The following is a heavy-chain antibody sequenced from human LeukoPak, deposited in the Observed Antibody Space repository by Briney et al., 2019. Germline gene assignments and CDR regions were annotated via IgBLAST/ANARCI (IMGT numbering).Heavy chain of an antibody. Sequence: SETLSLTCAVYGGSFSGYYWSWIRQPPGKGLEWIGEINDGGSTNYNPSLKSRVTISVDTSKNQFSLKLSSVPAADTAVYYCARGLKITYEVRWFDPWGQGTLVTVS. D-gene: IGHD1-14*01. J-gene: IGHJ5*02. V-gene: IGHV4-34*01. CDR3: ARGLKITYEVRWFDP. CDR2: INDGGST. CDR1: GGSFSGYY.